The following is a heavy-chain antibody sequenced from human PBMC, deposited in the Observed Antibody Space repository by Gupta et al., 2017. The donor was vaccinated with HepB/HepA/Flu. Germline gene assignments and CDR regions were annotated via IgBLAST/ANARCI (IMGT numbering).Heavy chain of an antibody. V-gene: IGHV1-69*01. CDR2: IIPIFGTA. Sequence: QVQLVQSGAEVKKPGFSVKVSCKASGGTFSRYAIRWVRQAPGQGLEWMGGIIPIFGTANYAQKFQGRVTITADESTSTADMELSSLRSEDTAVYYCARGNIAVAGDFDYWGQGTLVTVSS. CDR3: ARGNIAVAGDFDY. J-gene: IGHJ4*02. D-gene: IGHD6-19*01. CDR1: GGTFSRYA.